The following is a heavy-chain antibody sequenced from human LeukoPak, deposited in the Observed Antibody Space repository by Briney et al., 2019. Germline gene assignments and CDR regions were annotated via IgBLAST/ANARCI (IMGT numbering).Heavy chain of an antibody. J-gene: IGHJ4*02. CDR2: IRSDENYK. CDR1: GFTFSSSG. Sequence: GGSLRLSCAESGFTFSSSGMHGVRQDPGRGLEWVAHIRSDENYKHYADSVRGRFTISRDNSKNQMYLQMHRLRVKHTSVSDCAKAFGWSQDYWGQGILVTVSS. CDR3: AKAFGWSQDY. V-gene: IGHV3-30*02. D-gene: IGHD6-19*01.